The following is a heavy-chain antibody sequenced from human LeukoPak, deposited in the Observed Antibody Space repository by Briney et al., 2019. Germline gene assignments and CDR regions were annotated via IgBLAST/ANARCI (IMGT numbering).Heavy chain of an antibody. J-gene: IGHJ6*03. V-gene: IGHV4-59*11. CDR2: VYFSATT. CDR3: ARDLAAAAPEGVSYYYYYMDV. D-gene: IGHD6-13*01. CDR1: GASINNHY. Sequence: PSETLSLTCTVSGASINNHYWSWIRQPPGKGLEYVGYVYFSATTKYNPSLDGRVTISVDTSRNQFSLKLSSVTAADTAVYYCARDLAAAAPEGVSYYYYYMDVWGKGTTVTVSS.